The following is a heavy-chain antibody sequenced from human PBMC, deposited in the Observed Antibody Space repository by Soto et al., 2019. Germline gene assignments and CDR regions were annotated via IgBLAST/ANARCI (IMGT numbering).Heavy chain of an antibody. D-gene: IGHD2-21*02. Sequence: QVQLVESGGGLVKLGGSLRLSCAASGFTFSDYYMSWIRQAPGKGLEWVSYISSSSSYTNYADSVKGRFTISRDNAKNSLYLQMNSLRAEDTAVYYCAASIYCGGDCSDLDYWGQGTLVTVSS. CDR3: AASIYCGGDCSDLDY. CDR2: ISSSSSYT. J-gene: IGHJ4*02. V-gene: IGHV3-11*05. CDR1: GFTFSDYY.